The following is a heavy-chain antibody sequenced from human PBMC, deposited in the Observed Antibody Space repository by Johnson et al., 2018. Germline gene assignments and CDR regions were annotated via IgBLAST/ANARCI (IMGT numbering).Heavy chain of an antibody. Sequence: QVQLVQSGGGVVQPGRSLRLSCAASGFTFSSYGMHWVRQAPGKGLEWVAVISYDGSNKYYADSVTGRFTNSRDNSKNTLYLQINSLRAEDTAVKYCAKDKDSQGIVSRMYFQHWGQGTLVTVSS. CDR1: GFTFSSYG. J-gene: IGHJ1*01. CDR2: ISYDGSNK. CDR3: AKDKDSQGIVSRMYFQH. D-gene: IGHD3-16*02. V-gene: IGHV3-30*18.